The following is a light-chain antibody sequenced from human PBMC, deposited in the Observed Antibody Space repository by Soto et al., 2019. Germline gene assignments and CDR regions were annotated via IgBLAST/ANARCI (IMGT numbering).Light chain of an antibody. CDR1: QSVSSN. CDR3: QQYNNWPRT. V-gene: IGKV3-15*01. Sequence: VVLTQSATTLSVSPGERATLSCRASQSVSSNVACYQQKACQAPRLLIYGASTRATGIPARFSGSGSGTEFTLTISSLQSEDFAVYCCQQYNNWPRTFGQGTKVDIK. CDR2: GAS. J-gene: IGKJ1*01.